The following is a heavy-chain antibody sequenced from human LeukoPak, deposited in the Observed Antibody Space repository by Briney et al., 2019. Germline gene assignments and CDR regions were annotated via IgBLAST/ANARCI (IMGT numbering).Heavy chain of an antibody. J-gene: IGHJ6*03. CDR3: ARERVVPAADYYYYYMDV. CDR1: GFTFSSYS. Sequence: PGGSLRLSCAASGFTFSSYSMNWVRQAPGKGLEWVSSISSSSSYIYYADSVKGRFTISRDNAKNSLYLQMNSLRAEDTAVYYCARERVVPAADYYYYYMDVWGKGTTVTVSS. CDR2: ISSSSSYI. V-gene: IGHV3-21*01. D-gene: IGHD2-2*01.